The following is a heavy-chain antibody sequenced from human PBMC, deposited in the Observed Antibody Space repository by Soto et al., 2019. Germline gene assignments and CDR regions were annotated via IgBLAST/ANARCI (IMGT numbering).Heavy chain of an antibody. CDR3: AKDGVRWGRHDYSDC. Sequence: EVQLLESGGGLVQPGGSLRLACEASGFTFSEYAMSWVRQAPGKGLEWVSSFSTSGDTTSYADSVRGRFTISRDISKSTLYLKMTSLRADDTAIYYWAKDGVRWGRHDYSDCWGLGTLVTVSS. D-gene: IGHD3-16*01. CDR2: FSTSGDTT. CDR1: GFTFSEYA. V-gene: IGHV3-23*01. J-gene: IGHJ4*02.